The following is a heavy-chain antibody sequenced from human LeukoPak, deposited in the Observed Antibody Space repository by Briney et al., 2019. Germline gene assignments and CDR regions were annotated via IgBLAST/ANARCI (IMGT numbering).Heavy chain of an antibody. CDR3: ARDRSRGSGSPTY. J-gene: IGHJ4*02. CDR1: GYTFTSYD. CDR2: MNPNSGNT. V-gene: IGHV1-18*01. D-gene: IGHD3-10*01. Sequence: ASVKVSCKASGYTFTSYDINWVRQATGQGLEWMGWMNPNSGNTNYAQKLQGRVTMTTDTSTSTAYMELRSLRSDDTAVYYCARDRSRGSGSPTYWGQGTLVTVSS.